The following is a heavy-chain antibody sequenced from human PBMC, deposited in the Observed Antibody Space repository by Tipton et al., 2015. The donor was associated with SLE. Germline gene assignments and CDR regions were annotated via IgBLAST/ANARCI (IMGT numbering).Heavy chain of an antibody. V-gene: IGHV3-48*01. Sequence: SLRLSCAASGFTFSSYSMNWVRQAPGKGLEWVSYISSSSSTIYYADSVKGRFTISRDNSKNTLYLQMNSLRAEDTAVYYCAKDRDLYGDYQGYFDYWGQGTLVTVSS. J-gene: IGHJ4*02. CDR2: ISSSSSTI. D-gene: IGHD4-17*01. CDR1: GFTFSSYS. CDR3: AKDRDLYGDYQGYFDY.